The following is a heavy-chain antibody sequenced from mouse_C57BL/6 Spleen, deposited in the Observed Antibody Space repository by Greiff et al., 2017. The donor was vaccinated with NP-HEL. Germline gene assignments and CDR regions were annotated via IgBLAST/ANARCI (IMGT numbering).Heavy chain of an antibody. CDR1: GFTFSSYG. J-gene: IGHJ2*01. V-gene: IGHV5-6*02. Sequence: DVQLVESGGDLVKPGGSLKLSCAASGFTFSSYGMSWVRQTPDKRLEWVATISSGGSYTYYPDSVKGRFTISRDNAKNTLYLQMSSLKSEDTAMYYCARRSLTTVVGGYFDYWGQGTTLTVSS. CDR3: ARRSLTTVVGGYFDY. CDR2: ISSGGSYT. D-gene: IGHD1-1*01.